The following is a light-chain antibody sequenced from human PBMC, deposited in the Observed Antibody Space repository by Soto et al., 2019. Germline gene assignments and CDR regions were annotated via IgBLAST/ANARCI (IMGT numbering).Light chain of an antibody. CDR3: QQYNTYSYT. J-gene: IGKJ2*01. CDR2: DAS. V-gene: IGKV1-5*01. CDR1: QSITTW. Sequence: DIQMTQSPSTLSASVGARVTITCRASQSITTWLAWYQQKPGKAPKLLIYDASSLESRVPSRFSGSGSGTEFTLTISGLRPDDFAAYYCQQYNTYSYTFGQGTKLESK.